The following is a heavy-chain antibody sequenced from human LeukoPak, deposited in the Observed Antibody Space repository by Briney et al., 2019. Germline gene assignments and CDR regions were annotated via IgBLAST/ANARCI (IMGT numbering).Heavy chain of an antibody. Sequence: PGGSLRLSCAASGFTFSRYGMSWVRQAPGKWREWVSVITYSRDKTYYGDSGKGRFTISRDNSKNTLYIQMRSPRAEGTALYSCARRVGGYSHPYDYWGQGVLVTAS. D-gene: IGHD4-23*01. J-gene: IGHJ4*02. CDR1: GFTFSRYG. CDR2: ITYSRDKT. V-gene: IGHV3-23*01. CDR3: ARRVGGYSHPYDY.